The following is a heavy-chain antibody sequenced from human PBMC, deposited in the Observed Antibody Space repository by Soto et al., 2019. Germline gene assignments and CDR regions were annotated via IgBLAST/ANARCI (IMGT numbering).Heavy chain of an antibody. CDR1: GYTFTYYG. CDR3: ARVDYGSGTSSMPHFDY. V-gene: IGHV1-18*01. CDR2: ISTYNGYT. Sequence: QVQLVQSGGEVKKPGTSVKVSCKASGYTFTYYGITWVRQAPGQGLEWMGWISTYNGYTTYAQKFQDRVTVTTDTSRTTAYMELRSLRSDDTAEYYCARVDYGSGTSSMPHFDYWGQGTLVTVSS. D-gene: IGHD3-10*01. J-gene: IGHJ4*02.